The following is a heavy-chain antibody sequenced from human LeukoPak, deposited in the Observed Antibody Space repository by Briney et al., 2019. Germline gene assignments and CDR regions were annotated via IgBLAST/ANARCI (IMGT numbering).Heavy chain of an antibody. CDR1: GFSFSSYA. D-gene: IGHD1-26*01. V-gene: IGHV3-23*01. J-gene: IGHJ3*02. Sequence: GGALRLSCEASGFSFSSYAMSWVRHAPGKGLEWVSAISGSGGSTYYADSVKGRFTISRDNSKNTLYLQMNSLRAEDTAVYYCAKRPGGSAIWGQGTMVTVSS. CDR3: AKRPGGSAI. CDR2: ISGSGGST.